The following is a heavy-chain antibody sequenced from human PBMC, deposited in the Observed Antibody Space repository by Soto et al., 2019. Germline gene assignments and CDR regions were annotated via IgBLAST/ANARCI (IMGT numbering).Heavy chain of an antibody. CDR1: GGSVSGHY. Sequence: SETLSLAWAVSGGSVSGHYWGWIRPSPGKGREWIGEFIRRVRSDYNPWLKSGVSISVAASKTEFSLKLGSVTAAATPVYYCGRYDNRISIYGVAVWGQGTTVTVS. CDR3: GRYDNRISIYGVAV. D-gene: IGHD1-1*01. V-gene: IGHV4-34*12. CDR2: FIRRVRS. J-gene: IGHJ6*02.